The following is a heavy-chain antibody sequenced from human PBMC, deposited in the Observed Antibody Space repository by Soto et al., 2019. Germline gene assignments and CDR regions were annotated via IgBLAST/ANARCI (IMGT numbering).Heavy chain of an antibody. CDR2: INQDGSEK. Sequence: GGFLRVPKGAFGFNFVELGVSLVRQAPGKGLEWVANINQDGSEKYYADSVKGRFTISRDNSKNTLYLQMNSLRAEDTAVYYCAKGGYTFAYEWGQGALVTVSS. CDR3: AKGGYTFAYE. V-gene: IGHV3-7*03. D-gene: IGHD5-18*01. CDR1: GFNFVELG. J-gene: IGHJ4*02.